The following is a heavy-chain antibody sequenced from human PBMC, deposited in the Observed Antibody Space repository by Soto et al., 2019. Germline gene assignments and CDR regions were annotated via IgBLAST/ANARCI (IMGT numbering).Heavy chain of an antibody. CDR3: ARTKCSGGSCYSWSLDY. V-gene: IGHV4-31*03. Sequence: TLSLTCTVSGGSITTGGYYWSWIRQLPGKGLEWIGHRDYSESTYYHPSLKSRVSISLDTSKNQFSLKLSFVTAADTAMYYCARTKCSGGSCYSWSLDYWGQGTPVTVSS. CDR2: RDYSEST. D-gene: IGHD2-15*01. CDR1: GGSITTGGYY. J-gene: IGHJ4*02.